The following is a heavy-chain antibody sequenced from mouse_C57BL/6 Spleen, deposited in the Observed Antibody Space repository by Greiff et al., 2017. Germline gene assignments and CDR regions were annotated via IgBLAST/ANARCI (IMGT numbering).Heavy chain of an antibody. CDR1: GYAFTNYL. CDR3: AREGITTSFDY. J-gene: IGHJ2*01. Sequence: VQRVESGAELVRPGTSVTVSCKASGYAFTNYLIEWVKQRPGQGLEWIGVINPGSGGTNYNEKFKGKATLTADKSSSTAYMQLSSLTSEDSAVYFCAREGITTSFDYWGQGTTLSVSS. D-gene: IGHD1-1*01. CDR2: INPGSGGT. V-gene: IGHV1-54*01.